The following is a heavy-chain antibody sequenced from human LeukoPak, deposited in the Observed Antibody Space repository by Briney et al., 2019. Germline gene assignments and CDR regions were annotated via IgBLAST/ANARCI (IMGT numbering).Heavy chain of an antibody. CDR3: ARDSSSRTYYYYYYMDV. J-gene: IGHJ6*03. Sequence: PSETLSLTCTVSGGSISSYYWSWIRQPPGKGLGWVGYIYYSGSTNYNPSLKSRVTISVDTSKNQFSLKLSSVTAADTAVYYCARDSSSRTYYYYYYMDVWGKGTTVTVSS. V-gene: IGHV4-59*01. CDR2: IYYSGST. D-gene: IGHD6-13*01. CDR1: GGSISSYY.